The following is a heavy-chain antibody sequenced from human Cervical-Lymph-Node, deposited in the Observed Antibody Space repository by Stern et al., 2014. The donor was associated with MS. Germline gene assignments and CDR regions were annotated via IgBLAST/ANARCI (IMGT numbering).Heavy chain of an antibody. CDR1: GGSLRSYY. J-gene: IGHJ4*02. CDR3: AREGEYCSGSRCYPFLDY. D-gene: IGHD2-15*01. Sequence: QVQLQESGPGLVKPSETLSLTCTVSGGSLRSYYWNWIRQAPGKGLEWLGFIYTTGSVNYNPSLSSRVAMSVDTSKNQFSLTVSSVTAADTAVYYCAREGEYCSGSRCYPFLDYWGQGTLVTVSS. CDR2: IYTTGSV. V-gene: IGHV4-59*01.